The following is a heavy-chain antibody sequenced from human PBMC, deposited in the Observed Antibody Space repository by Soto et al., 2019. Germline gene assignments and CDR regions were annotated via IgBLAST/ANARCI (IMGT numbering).Heavy chain of an antibody. Sequence: EVQLVESGGGLVQPGRSLRLSCAASGFTFDDYAMHWVRQAPGKGLEWVSGISWNSGSIGYADSVKGRFTISRDNAKNSLYLQMNSLRAEDTALYYCAKDRAGSSSSHFDYWGQGTLVTVSS. CDR2: ISWNSGSI. J-gene: IGHJ4*02. D-gene: IGHD6-6*01. CDR1: GFTFDDYA. CDR3: AKDRAGSSSSHFDY. V-gene: IGHV3-9*01.